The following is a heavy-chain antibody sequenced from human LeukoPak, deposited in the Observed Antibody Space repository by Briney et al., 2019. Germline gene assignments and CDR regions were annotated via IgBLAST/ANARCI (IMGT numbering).Heavy chain of an antibody. CDR1: GYSSTSYW. D-gene: IGHD2-2*01. CDR2: IYPGDSDT. CDR3: ARLGTAVIARFFDY. V-gene: IGHV5-51*01. Sequence: GESLKISCKGSGYSSTSYWIAWVRQTPEKGLEWMGSIYPGDSDTRYSPSFQGQVTISADKSISTAYLQWRGLKASDTAIYYCARLGTAVIARFFDYWGQGSLVTVSS. J-gene: IGHJ4*02.